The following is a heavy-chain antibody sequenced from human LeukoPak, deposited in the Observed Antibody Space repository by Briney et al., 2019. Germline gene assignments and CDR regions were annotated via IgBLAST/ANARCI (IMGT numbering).Heavy chain of an antibody. Sequence: GGSLRLSCAASGFTFSSYSMNWVRQAPGKGLEWVSSISSSSSYIYYADSVKGRFTISRDNSKNTLYLQMNSLRAEDTAVYYCAKGFTGYSSSWYGGLNWFDPWGQGTLVTVSS. CDR2: ISSSSSYI. V-gene: IGHV3-21*04. CDR1: GFTFSSYS. CDR3: AKGFTGYSSSWYGGLNWFDP. J-gene: IGHJ5*02. D-gene: IGHD6-13*01.